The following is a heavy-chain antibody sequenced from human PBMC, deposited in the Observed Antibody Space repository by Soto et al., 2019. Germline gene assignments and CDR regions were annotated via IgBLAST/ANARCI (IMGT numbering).Heavy chain of an antibody. J-gene: IGHJ6*02. Sequence: SETLSLTCTVSGGSVSSESHYWSWIRQTPGKGLEWSGYIYYTGSTNYNPSLKGRVTMSVDTSRDQVSLRLRSVTRADTAVYYCATAQYAFRSGSYYYAMEVWGQGTKVTVSS. CDR2: IYYTGST. V-gene: IGHV4-61*01. CDR1: GGSVSSESHY. D-gene: IGHD3-3*01. CDR3: ATAQYAFRSGSYYYAMEV.